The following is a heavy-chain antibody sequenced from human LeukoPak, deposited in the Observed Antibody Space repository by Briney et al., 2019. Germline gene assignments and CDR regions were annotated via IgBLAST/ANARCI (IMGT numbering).Heavy chain of an antibody. V-gene: IGHV3-30*18. CDR2: ISYDGSNK. D-gene: IGHD4-17*01. CDR3: AKDRYGDYVFDY. CDR1: GFTFSSYG. Sequence: GGSQRLSCAASGFTFSSYGMHWVRQAPGKGLEWVAVISYDGSNKYYADSVKGRFTISRDNSKNTLYLQMNSLRAEDTAVYYCAKDRYGDYVFDYWGQGTLVTVSS. J-gene: IGHJ4*02.